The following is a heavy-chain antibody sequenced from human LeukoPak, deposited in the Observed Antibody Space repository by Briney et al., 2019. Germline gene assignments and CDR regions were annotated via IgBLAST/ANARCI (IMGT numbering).Heavy chain of an antibody. V-gene: IGHV4-30-4*08. D-gene: IGHD2-2*01. J-gene: IGHJ5*02. CDR2: IYYSGST. CDR3: ARAGVVVPAAIRRGFDP. CDR1: GGSISSGDYY. Sequence: TLSLTCTVSGGSISSGDYYWSWIRQPPGKGLEWIGYIYYSGSTYYNPSLKSRVTISVDTSKSQFSLKLSSVTAADTAVYYCARAGVVVPAAIRRGFDPWGQGTLVTVPS.